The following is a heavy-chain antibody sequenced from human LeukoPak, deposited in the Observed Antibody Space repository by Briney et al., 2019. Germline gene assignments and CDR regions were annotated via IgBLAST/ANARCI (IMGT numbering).Heavy chain of an antibody. Sequence: GGSLRLSCAASGFTFSSYWMHWVRQAPGKGLVWVSRINTDGSSTSYADSVKGRFTISRDNAKNTLYLQMNSLRAEDTAVYYCARRVVPAAWGYYFDYWGQGTLVTVSS. J-gene: IGHJ4*02. CDR1: GFTFSSYW. D-gene: IGHD2-2*01. CDR3: ARRVVPAAWGYYFDY. V-gene: IGHV3-74*01. CDR2: INTDGSST.